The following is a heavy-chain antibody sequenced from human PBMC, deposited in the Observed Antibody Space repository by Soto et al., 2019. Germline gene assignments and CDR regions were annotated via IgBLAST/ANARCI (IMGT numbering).Heavy chain of an antibody. CDR2: IIPILGIA. CDR3: ARLRDSDGMDV. CDR1: GGTFSSYT. Sequence: QVQLVQSGAEVKKPGSSVKVSCKASGGTFSSYTISWVRQAPGQGLEWMGRIIPILGIANYTQKFQGRVTITADKSTSTAYMELSSLRSEDTAVYYCARLRDSDGMDVWGQGTTVTVSS. D-gene: IGHD1-26*01. J-gene: IGHJ6*02. V-gene: IGHV1-69*02.